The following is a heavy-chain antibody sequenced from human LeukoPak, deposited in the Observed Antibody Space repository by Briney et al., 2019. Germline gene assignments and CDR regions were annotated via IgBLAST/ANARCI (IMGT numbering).Heavy chain of an antibody. V-gene: IGHV4-39*01. Sequence: PSETLSLTCTVSGGSISSSSYYWGWIRQPPGKGLEWIGSIYYSGSTYYNPSLKSRVTISVDTSKNQFSLKLSSVTAADTAVYDCVSYDSSGYYYGYWGQGTLVTVSS. J-gene: IGHJ4*02. CDR2: IYYSGST. CDR3: VSYDSSGYYYGY. CDR1: GGSISSSSYY. D-gene: IGHD3-22*01.